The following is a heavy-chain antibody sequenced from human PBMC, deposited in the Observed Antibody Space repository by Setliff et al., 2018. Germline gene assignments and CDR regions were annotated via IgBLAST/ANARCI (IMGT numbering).Heavy chain of an antibody. V-gene: IGHV4-61*09. J-gene: IGHJ4*02. CDR2: IYTSGST. D-gene: IGHD3-22*01. CDR3: ARAHPSRMIVVVRAYYYFDY. Sequence: SCKASGGSISSGSYYWSWIRQPAGKGLEWIGHIYTSGSTNYNPSLKSRVTISVDTSKNQFSLKLSSVTAADTAVYYCARAHPSRMIVVVRAYYYFDYWGQGTRVTVSS. CDR1: GGSISSGSYY.